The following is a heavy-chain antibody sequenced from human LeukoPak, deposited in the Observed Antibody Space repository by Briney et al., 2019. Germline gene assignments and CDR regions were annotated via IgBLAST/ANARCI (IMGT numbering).Heavy chain of an antibody. CDR1: GGSFSGYY. Sequence: SETLSLTCAVYGGSFSGYYWSWTRQPPGKGLEWIGEINHSGSTNYNPSLKSRVTISVDTSKNQFSLKLSSVTAADTAVYYCARDQQLVVDYWGQGTLVTVSS. V-gene: IGHV4-34*01. CDR3: ARDQQLVVDY. D-gene: IGHD6-13*01. J-gene: IGHJ4*02. CDR2: INHSGST.